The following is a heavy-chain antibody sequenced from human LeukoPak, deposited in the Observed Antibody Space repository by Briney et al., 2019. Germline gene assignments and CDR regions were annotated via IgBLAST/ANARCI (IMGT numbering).Heavy chain of an antibody. V-gene: IGHV1-8*01. CDR1: GYPFSSYD. D-gene: IGHD6-19*01. CDR3: ARVIAVAGNLGWNYYYGMDV. J-gene: IGHJ6*02. Sequence: ASVKVSCKASGYPFSSYDLNWVRQATGQGLEWMGWMNPNRGNTGYAQKFQGRVTMTRNTPISTAYMELSSLRSEDTAVYYCARVIAVAGNLGWNYYYGMDVWGQGTTVTVSS. CDR2: MNPNRGNT.